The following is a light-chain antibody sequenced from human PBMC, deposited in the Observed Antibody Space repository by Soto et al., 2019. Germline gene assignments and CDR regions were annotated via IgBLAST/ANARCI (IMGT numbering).Light chain of an antibody. CDR1: QSISTF. J-gene: IGKJ1*01. CDR2: TTS. V-gene: IGKV1-39*01. Sequence: DIQMTQSPSSLSASVGDRVTVTCRASQSISTFLNWYQQKPGKAPNLLIYTTSTLHGGVPSRFSGSGSGTDFTLTISSLQPEDFATCYCQQSFTAPWTFGQGTRVEIK. CDR3: QQSFTAPWT.